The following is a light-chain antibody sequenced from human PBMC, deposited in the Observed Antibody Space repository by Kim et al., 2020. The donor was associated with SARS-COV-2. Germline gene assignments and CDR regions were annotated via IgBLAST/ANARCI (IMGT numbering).Light chain of an antibody. CDR3: QTWDTGIRV. CDR1: SGHSRYA. V-gene: IGLV4-69*02. CDR2: LNTDGSH. J-gene: IGLJ2*01. Sequence: ASVKLTCTLNSGHSRYAIAWHQQQPEKGPRYLMILNTDGSHTRGDGIPNRFSGSSSGAERYLTISSLQSEDEADYYCQTWDTGIRVFGGGTQLTVL.